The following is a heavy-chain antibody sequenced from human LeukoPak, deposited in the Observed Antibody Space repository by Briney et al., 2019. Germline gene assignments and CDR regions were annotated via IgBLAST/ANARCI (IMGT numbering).Heavy chain of an antibody. J-gene: IGHJ4*02. Sequence: SSETLSLTCTVSGGSISSYYWSWIRQPPGKGLEWIGYIYYSGSTNYNPSLKSRVTISVDTSKNQFSLNLSSETAADTAVYYCARVKAHSGCYGLFDYWGQGTLVTVSS. CDR1: GGSISSYY. V-gene: IGHV4-59*01. CDR3: ARVKAHSGCYGLFDY. D-gene: IGHD6-19*01. CDR2: IYYSGST.